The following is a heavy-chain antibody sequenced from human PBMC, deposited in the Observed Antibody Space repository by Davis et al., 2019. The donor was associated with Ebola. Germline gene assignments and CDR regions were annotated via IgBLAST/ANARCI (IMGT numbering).Heavy chain of an antibody. V-gene: IGHV4-4*08. J-gene: IGHJ4*02. Sequence: MPGGSLRLSCTVSGGSISSYYWSWIRQPPGKGLEWIGYIYITGSTDYNPSLKSRVTISVDTSKNQFSLKLSSVTAADTAVYYCARRWERIAMPFDYWGQGTLVTVSS. D-gene: IGHD1-26*01. CDR3: ARRWERIAMPFDY. CDR1: GGSISSYY. CDR2: IYITGST.